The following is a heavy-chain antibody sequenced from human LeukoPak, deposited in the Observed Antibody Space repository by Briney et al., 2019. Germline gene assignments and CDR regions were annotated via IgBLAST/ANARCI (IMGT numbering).Heavy chain of an antibody. J-gene: IGHJ4*02. D-gene: IGHD1-14*01. V-gene: IGHV3-23*01. Sequence: GGSLRLSCAAPGFILSTYAMSWVRQAPGKGLEWVSAISATGYTTYYADSVKGRFTISTDNSKSTVYLQMNSLRAEDTAVYYCARGGGHHHFDYWGQGTLVTVSS. CDR2: ISATGYTT. CDR1: GFILSTYA. CDR3: ARGGGHHHFDY.